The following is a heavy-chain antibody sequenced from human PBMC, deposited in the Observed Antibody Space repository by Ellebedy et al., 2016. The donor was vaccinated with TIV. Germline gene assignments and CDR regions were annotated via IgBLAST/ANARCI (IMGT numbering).Heavy chain of an antibody. CDR3: ARDLGVSGSFHAFEM. J-gene: IGHJ3*02. CDR2: IHHSGNT. Sequence: MPSETLSLTCSVSGDSISSDDYYWSWIRQPPGKGLEWIGYIHHSGNTYNNPSLESRVVISVDTSKNQISLKLRSVAAADTAIYYCARDLGVSGSFHAFEMWGQGTMVTVSS. V-gene: IGHV4-30-4*01. CDR1: GDSISSDDYY. D-gene: IGHD3-16*01.